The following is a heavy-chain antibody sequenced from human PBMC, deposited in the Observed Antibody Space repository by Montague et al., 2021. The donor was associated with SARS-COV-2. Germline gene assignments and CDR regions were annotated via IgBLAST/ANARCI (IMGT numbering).Heavy chain of an antibody. CDR3: ARALRRVVIKHFDY. CDR2: IYYSGST. CDR1: GGSISSGGYY. Sequence: TLSLTCTVSGGSISSGGYYWSWIRQHPGKGLEWIGYIYYSGSTYYNPSLKSLVTISVDTSKNRFSLKLSSVTAADTAVYYCARALRRVVIKHFDYWGQGTLVTVSS. V-gene: IGHV4-31*01. J-gene: IGHJ4*02. D-gene: IGHD3-3*01.